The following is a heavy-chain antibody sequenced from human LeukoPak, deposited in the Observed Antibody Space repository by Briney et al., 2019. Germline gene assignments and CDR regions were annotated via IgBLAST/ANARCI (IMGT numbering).Heavy chain of an antibody. CDR3: AKGGHSSSQYYFDY. CDR1: GFTFSSYA. V-gene: IGHV3-23*01. D-gene: IGHD6-13*01. CDR2: ISGSGGST. Sequence: GGSLRLSCAASGFTFSSYAMNWVRQAPGKGLGWVSTISGSGGSTYSADSVKGRFTISRDNSKNTLYLEMNSLRAEDTAVYYCAKGGHSSSQYYFDYWGQGTLVTVSS. J-gene: IGHJ4*02.